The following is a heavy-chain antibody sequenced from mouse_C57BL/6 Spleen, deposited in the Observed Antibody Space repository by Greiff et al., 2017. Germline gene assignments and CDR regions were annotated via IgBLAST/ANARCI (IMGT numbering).Heavy chain of an antibody. V-gene: IGHV14-4*01. J-gene: IGHJ3*01. CDR1: GFNIKDDY. Sequence: VQLQQSGAELVRPGASVKLSCTASGFNIKDDYMHWVKQRPEQGLEWIGWIDPENGDTEYASKFQGKATITADTSSNTAYLQLSSLTSEDTAVYYCTTGYGNYAWFAYWGQGTLVTVSA. D-gene: IGHD2-10*02. CDR2: IDPENGDT. CDR3: TTGYGNYAWFAY.